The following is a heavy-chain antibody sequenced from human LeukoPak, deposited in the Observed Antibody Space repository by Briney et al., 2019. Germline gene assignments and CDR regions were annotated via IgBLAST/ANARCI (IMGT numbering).Heavy chain of an antibody. CDR1: GGTFSSYT. CDR3: ARDPLDSSGYYYHHWFDP. D-gene: IGHD3-22*01. V-gene: IGHV1-69*05. CDR2: IIPIFGTA. J-gene: IGHJ5*02. Sequence: GASVKVSCKASGGTFSSYTISWVRQAPGQGLEWMGGIIPIFGTANYAQKFQGRVTITTDESPSTAYMELSSLRSEDTAVYYCARDPLDSSGYYYHHWFDPWGQGTLVTVSS.